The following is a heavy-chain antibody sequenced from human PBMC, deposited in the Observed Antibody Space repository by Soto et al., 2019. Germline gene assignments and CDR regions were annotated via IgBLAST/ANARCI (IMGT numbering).Heavy chain of an antibody. Sequence: QVQLVESGGGVVQPGRSLRLSCAASGFTFSSYDMHWVRQAPGKGLEWVAVISYDGTNKYYADSVKGRFTISRDDSKNTLYLQMNSLRAEDTAVYYCAKRLPSGYGSTWNHSPLDHWGQGTLVTVSS. J-gene: IGHJ4*02. D-gene: IGHD6-13*01. CDR3: AKRLPSGYGSTWNHSPLDH. CDR2: ISYDGTNK. CDR1: GFTFSSYD. V-gene: IGHV3-30*18.